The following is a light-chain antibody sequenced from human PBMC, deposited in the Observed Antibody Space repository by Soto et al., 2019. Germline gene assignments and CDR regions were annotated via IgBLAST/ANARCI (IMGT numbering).Light chain of an antibody. J-gene: IGLJ2*01. Sequence: QSVLTQPPSVSGAPGQRVTISCTGSSSNIGAGYDVHWYQHLPGTVPKLLIYGNSNRPSGVPDRFSGSKSDTSASLAITGLQAEDEADYYCQSYDNSLSGSRIFGGGTQLTVL. CDR3: QSYDNSLSGSRI. CDR2: GNS. CDR1: SSNIGAGYD. V-gene: IGLV1-40*01.